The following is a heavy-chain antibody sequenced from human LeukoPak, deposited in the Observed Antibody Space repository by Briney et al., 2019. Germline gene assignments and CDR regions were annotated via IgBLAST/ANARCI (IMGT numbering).Heavy chain of an antibody. V-gene: IGHV3-43*02. Sequence: GGCLRLSCASCVYTFEVYAVHGAPAARGKGLECVSLFCGDGGSTYCADSARRRFTISRDNSKNSLYLQMNSLRTEDTALYYCATSGYYYDYFDDWGQGTLVTVSS. J-gene: IGHJ4*01. CDR3: ATSGYYYDYFDD. CDR2: FCGDGGST. D-gene: IGHD3-22*01. CDR1: VYTFEVYA.